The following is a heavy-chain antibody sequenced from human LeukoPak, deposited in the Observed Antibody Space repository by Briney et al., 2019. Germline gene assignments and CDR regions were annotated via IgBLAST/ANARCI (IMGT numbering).Heavy chain of an antibody. CDR2: ISGTGGTT. D-gene: IGHD4-17*01. Sequence: GGSLRLSCAASGFTFSSYWMSWVRQAPGKGLEWVSTISGTGGTTYYADSVKGRFTISRDNSKNTLFLQFNSLRADDTAVYYCAKGRGTTVTAAANYWGQGTLVTVSS. J-gene: IGHJ4*02. CDR3: AKGRGTTVTAAANY. V-gene: IGHV3-23*01. CDR1: GFTFSSYW.